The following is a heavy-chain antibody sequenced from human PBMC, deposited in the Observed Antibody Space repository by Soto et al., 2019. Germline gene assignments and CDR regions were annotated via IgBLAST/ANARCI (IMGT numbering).Heavy chain of an antibody. Sequence: QVQLVESGGGVVQPGRSLRLSCAASGFTFSSYAMHWVRQAPGKGLEWVAVISYDGSNKYYADSVKGRFTISRDNSKNTLYLQMNSLRAEDTAVYYCARDGGFWSGVHPDYYYYGMDVWGQGTTVTVSS. CDR1: GFTFSSYA. J-gene: IGHJ6*02. CDR3: ARDGGFWSGVHPDYYYYGMDV. D-gene: IGHD3-3*01. V-gene: IGHV3-30-3*01. CDR2: ISYDGSNK.